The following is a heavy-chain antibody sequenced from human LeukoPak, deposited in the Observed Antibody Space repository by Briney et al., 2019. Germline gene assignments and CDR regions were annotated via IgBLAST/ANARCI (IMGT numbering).Heavy chain of an antibody. CDR1: GYSFTSYW. V-gene: IGHV5-51*01. CDR2: IYPGDSDT. CDR3: ARLGFPAGYSSSWSDY. Sequence: GESLKISCKGSGYSFTSYWIGWVRQMPGKGLEWMGIIYPGDSDTRYSPSFQGQVTISADKSISTAYLQWSSPKASDTAMYYCARLGFPAGYSSSWSDYWGQGTLVTVSS. J-gene: IGHJ4*02. D-gene: IGHD6-13*01.